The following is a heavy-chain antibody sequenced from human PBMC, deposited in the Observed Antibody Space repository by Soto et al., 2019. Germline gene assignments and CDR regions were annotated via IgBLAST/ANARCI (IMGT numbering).Heavy chain of an antibody. CDR1: GYTFTSYG. D-gene: IGHD6-13*01. CDR2: ISAYNGNT. CDR3: ARDREQQLFSGSAFDI. J-gene: IGHJ3*02. Sequence: ASVKVSCKASGYTFTSYGISWVRQAPGQGLEWMGWISAYNGNTNYAQKLQGRVTMTTDTSTSTAYMELRSLRSDDTAVYYCARDREQQLFSGSAFDIWGQGTMVTVSS. V-gene: IGHV1-18*01.